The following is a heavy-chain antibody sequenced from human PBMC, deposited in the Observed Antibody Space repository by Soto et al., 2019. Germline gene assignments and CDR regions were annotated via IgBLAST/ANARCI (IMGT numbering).Heavy chain of an antibody. Sequence: GESLKISCKDYGYSFTNNWIAWVRQMPGKGLEWMGSIYPGDSDTRYSPSFEGQVTISADEAIDTAYLQWSSLKSSDTAMYYCASVSLYCTNGVCYFDYWGQGRMVTVSS. J-gene: IGHJ4*03. CDR1: GYSFTNNW. V-gene: IGHV5-51*01. CDR2: IYPGDSDT. D-gene: IGHD2-8*01. CDR3: ASVSLYCTNGVCYFDY.